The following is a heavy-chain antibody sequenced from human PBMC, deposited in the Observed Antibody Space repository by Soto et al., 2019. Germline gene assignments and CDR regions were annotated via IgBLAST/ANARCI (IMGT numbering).Heavy chain of an antibody. J-gene: IGHJ2*01. CDR2: IWYDGSEK. D-gene: IGHD7-27*01. CDR3: AKEMGTTGDGRLKGYFDY. V-gene: IGHV3-33*06. CDR1: GFIFSRSG. Sequence: QMQLVESGGGVVQPGRSLRLSCAASGFIFSRSGMHWVRQAPGQGLEWLSIIWYDGSEKYYADSVQGRCTTASDNSKNVLYLEMTGLRPESTAIYYCAKEMGTTGDGRLKGYFDYWGLGSRVTVSS.